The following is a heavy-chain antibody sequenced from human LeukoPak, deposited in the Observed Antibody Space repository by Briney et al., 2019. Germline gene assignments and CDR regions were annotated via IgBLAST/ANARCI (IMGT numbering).Heavy chain of an antibody. V-gene: IGHV1-2*06. CDR2: INPNSGGT. CDR1: GYTFTRYY. CDR3: ARSPLAAAGRRMFDY. Sequence: ASVKVSCEASGYTFTRYYMHWVRQAPGQGLEWMGRINPNSGGTNYAQKFQGRVTMTRDTSISTAYMELSRLRSDDTAVYYCARSPLAAAGRRMFDYWGQGTLVTVSS. D-gene: IGHD6-13*01. J-gene: IGHJ4*02.